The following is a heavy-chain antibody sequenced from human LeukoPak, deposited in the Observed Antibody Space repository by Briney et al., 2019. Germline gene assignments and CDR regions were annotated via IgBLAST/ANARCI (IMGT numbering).Heavy chain of an antibody. V-gene: IGHV4-39*07. J-gene: IGHJ4*02. CDR3: ARGGRLLSKPQNFDY. CDR1: GGSISSSSYF. Sequence: SETLSLTCTVSGGSISSSSYFWGWIRQPPGKGLEWIGEIYHRGSTSYNPSLKSRVTISVDTSKNQFSLKLSSVTAADTAVYYCARGGRLLSKPQNFDYWGQGTLVTVSS. D-gene: IGHD3-10*01. CDR2: IYHRGST.